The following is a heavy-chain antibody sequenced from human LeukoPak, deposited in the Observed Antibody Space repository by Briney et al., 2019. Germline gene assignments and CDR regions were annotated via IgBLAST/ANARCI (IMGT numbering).Heavy chain of an antibody. CDR1: GYTFTCYY. J-gene: IGHJ4*02. Sequence: GASVKVSCKAFGYTFTCYYMHWVRQAPGQGLEWMGWINPNSGGTNYAQKFQGRVTMTRDTSISTAYMELSRLRSDDTAVYYCASSLTIFGVVTRWGQGTLVTVSS. V-gene: IGHV1-2*02. D-gene: IGHD3-3*01. CDR3: ASSLTIFGVVTR. CDR2: INPNSGGT.